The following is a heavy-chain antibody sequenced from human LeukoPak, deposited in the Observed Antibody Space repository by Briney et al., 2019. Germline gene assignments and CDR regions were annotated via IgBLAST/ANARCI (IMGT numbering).Heavy chain of an antibody. CDR1: GGSISSYY. J-gene: IGHJ4*02. CDR2: IYYSGST. Sequence: SETLSLTCTVSGGSISSYYWSWIRQPPGKGLEWIGYIYYSGSTNYNPSLKSRVTISVHTSKNQFSLKLSSVTAADTAVYYCARVQIGYSYGLFDYWGQGAQVTVSS. CDR3: ARVQIGYSYGLFDY. D-gene: IGHD5-18*01. V-gene: IGHV4-59*01.